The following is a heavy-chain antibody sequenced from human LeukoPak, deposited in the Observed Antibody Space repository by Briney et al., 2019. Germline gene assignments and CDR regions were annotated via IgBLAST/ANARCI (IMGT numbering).Heavy chain of an antibody. Sequence: SETLSLTCTVSGGSISSGDYYWSWIRQPPGKGLEWIGYIYYSGSTYYNPSLKSRVTISVDTSKNQFSLKLSSVTAADTAVYYCARGAAASNWFDPWGQGTLVTVSS. CDR3: ARGAAASNWFDP. CDR2: IYYSGST. J-gene: IGHJ5*02. D-gene: IGHD2-2*01. V-gene: IGHV4-30-4*08. CDR1: GGSISSGDYY.